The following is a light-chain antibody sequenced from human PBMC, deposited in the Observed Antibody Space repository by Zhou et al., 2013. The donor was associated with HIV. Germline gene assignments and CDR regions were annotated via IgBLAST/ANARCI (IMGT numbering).Light chain of an antibody. CDR1: HSNIGAGYD. Sequence: QSVLTQPPSVSGAPGQRVTISCTGSHSNIGAGYDVHWYQQLPGTAPKLLIYADSNRPSGVPDRFSGSKSGTSASLDITGLQTGDEADYYCGTWDSSLSAGVFGSGTKVTVL. CDR3: GTWDSSLSAGV. J-gene: IGLJ1*01. CDR2: ADS. V-gene: IGLV1-40*01.